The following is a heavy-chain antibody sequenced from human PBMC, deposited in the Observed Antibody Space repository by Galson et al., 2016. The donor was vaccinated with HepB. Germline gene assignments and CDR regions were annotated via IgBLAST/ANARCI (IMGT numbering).Heavy chain of an antibody. CDR1: GFTFSSYA. Sequence: SLRLSCAASGFTFSSYAMSWVRQAPGKGLEWVSAISVGGGSTYYADSVKGRFTVSRDDSKNTLYLQLNSLRAEDTAIYYCAKDRGQRGPANLCHHQGPIGLPPGTLLQEHLWG. CDR2: ISVGGGST. V-gene: IGHV3-23*01. J-gene: IGHJ6*01. D-gene: IGHD3-10*01. CDR3: AKDRGQRGPANLCHHQGPIGLPPGTLLQEHL.